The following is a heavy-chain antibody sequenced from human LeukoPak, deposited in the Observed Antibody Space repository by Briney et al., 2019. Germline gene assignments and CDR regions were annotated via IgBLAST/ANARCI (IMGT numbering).Heavy chain of an antibody. CDR1: GVYW. Sequence: GGSLRLSCAVSGVYWMSWVRQAPGKGLEWVANINQDGGVIYYVDSVKGRFTISRDNAKNSLYLQMNSLRAEDTGVYYCATSSGAPGNMWGQGTLVTVSS. D-gene: IGHD2-8*02. CDR2: INQDGGVI. J-gene: IGHJ4*02. V-gene: IGHV3-7*01. CDR3: ATSSGAPGNM.